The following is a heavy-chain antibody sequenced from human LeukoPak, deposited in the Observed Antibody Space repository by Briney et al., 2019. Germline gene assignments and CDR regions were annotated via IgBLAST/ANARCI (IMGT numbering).Heavy chain of an antibody. CDR2: ISGDGGST. D-gene: IGHD3-22*01. J-gene: IGHJ4*02. CDR1: GFTFDDYA. V-gene: IGHV3-43*02. CDR3: AKGPTWAYYYDSSGYLPKDY. Sequence: GGSLRLSCAASGFTFDDYAMHWVRQAPGKCLEWVSLISGDGGSTYYADSVKGRFTISRDNSKNSLYLQMNSLRTEDTALYYCAKGPTWAYYYDSSGYLPKDYWGQGTLVTVSS.